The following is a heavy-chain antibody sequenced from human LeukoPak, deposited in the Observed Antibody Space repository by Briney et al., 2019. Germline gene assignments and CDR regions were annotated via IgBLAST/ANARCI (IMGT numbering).Heavy chain of an antibody. CDR1: GYSISSGYY. CDR2: IYHSGST. J-gene: IGHJ4*02. CDR3: ARGNGGPLPHVYYSDY. D-gene: IGHD4-23*01. V-gene: IGHV4-38-2*02. Sequence: SETLSLTCTVSGYSISSGYYWGWIRQPPGKGLEWIGSIYHSGSTYYNPSLKSRATISVDTSKNQFSLKLSPVTAADTAVYYCARGNGGPLPHVYYSDYWGQGTLVTVSS.